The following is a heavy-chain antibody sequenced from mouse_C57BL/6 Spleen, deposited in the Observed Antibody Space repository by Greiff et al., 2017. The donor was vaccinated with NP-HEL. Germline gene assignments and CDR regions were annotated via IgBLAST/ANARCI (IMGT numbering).Heavy chain of an antibody. V-gene: IGHV1-64*01. CDR2: IHPNSGST. CDR1: GYTFTSYW. CDR3: ARDGSSSLWYFDV. D-gene: IGHD1-1*01. J-gene: IGHJ1*03. Sequence: QVQLQQPGAELVKPGASVKLSCKASGYTFTSYWMHWVKQRPRQGLEWIGMIHPNSGSTNYNEKFKSKATLTVDKSSSTAYMQLSSLTSEDSAVYYCARDGSSSLWYFDVWGTGTTVTVSS.